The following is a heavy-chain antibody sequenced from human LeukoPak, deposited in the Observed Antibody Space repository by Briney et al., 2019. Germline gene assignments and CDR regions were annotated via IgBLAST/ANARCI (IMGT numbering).Heavy chain of an antibody. CDR1: GYTFTGYY. CDR2: INPNSGGT. Sequence: AASVKVSCKASGYTFTGYYMHWVRQAPGQGLEWMGWINPNSGGTNYAQKFQGRVTMARDTSISTAYMELSRLRSDDTAVYYCARVLYSSGWYDYWGQGTLVTVSS. J-gene: IGHJ4*02. V-gene: IGHV1-2*02. D-gene: IGHD6-19*01. CDR3: ARVLYSSGWYDY.